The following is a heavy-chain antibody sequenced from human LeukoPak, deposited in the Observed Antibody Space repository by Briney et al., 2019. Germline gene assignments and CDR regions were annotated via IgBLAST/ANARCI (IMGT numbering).Heavy chain of an antibody. D-gene: IGHD1-26*01. CDR2: IKQDGGEK. Sequence: GGSLRLSCAASGFTFSSYWMSWVRQAPGKGLEWVANIKQDGGEKYYVDSVKGRFTISRDNAKNSLYLQMNSLRAEDTAVYYCARMESWELPVSATKYYYGMDVWGQGTTVTVSS. V-gene: IGHV3-7*01. CDR3: ARMESWELPVSATKYYYGMDV. CDR1: GFTFSSYW. J-gene: IGHJ6*02.